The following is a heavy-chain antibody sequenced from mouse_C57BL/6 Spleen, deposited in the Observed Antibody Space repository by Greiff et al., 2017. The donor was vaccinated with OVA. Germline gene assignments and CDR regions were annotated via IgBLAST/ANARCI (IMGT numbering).Heavy chain of an antibody. V-gene: IGHV7-1*01. CDR2: SRNKANDYTT. CDR1: GFTFSDFY. Sequence: EVKVVESGGGLVQSGRSLRLSCATSGFTFSDFYMEWVRQAPGKGLEWIAASRNKANDYTTEYSASVKGRFIVSRDTSQSILYLQMNALRAEDTAIYYCARDAYSDYWGQGTSVTVSS. D-gene: IGHD2-1*01. J-gene: IGHJ4*01. CDR3: ARDAYSDY.